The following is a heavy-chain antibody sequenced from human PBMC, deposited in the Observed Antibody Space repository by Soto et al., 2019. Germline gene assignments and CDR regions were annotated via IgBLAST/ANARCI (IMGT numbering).Heavy chain of an antibody. V-gene: IGHV3-33*01. CDR2: IWYDGTSE. CDR3: ARDKERFLYWLLSAAFDV. CDR1: GFTFTDYH. J-gene: IGHJ3*01. Sequence: QAPLVESGGGVVQPGTSLRLSCASSGFTFTDYHMYWVRQAPGKGLEWVAVIWYDGTSEYYADSVKGRFTISRDNSKNTVYLQMNSLSAEDTAVYYCARDKERFLYWLLSAAFDVWGQGTMVSVSS. D-gene: IGHD3-3*01.